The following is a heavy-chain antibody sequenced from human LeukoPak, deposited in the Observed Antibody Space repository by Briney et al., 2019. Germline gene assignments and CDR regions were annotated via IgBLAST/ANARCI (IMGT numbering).Heavy chain of an antibody. CDR1: GYTFTSYG. Sequence: ASVKVSCKASGYTFTSYGISWVRQAPGQGLEWMGWISAYNGNTNYAQKLQGRVTMTTDTSTSTAYMELRSLRSDDTAVYYCAASISAGVRVSQKISDTIFGRRVMYYFDYWGQGTLVTVSS. CDR3: AASISAGVRVSQKISDTIFGRRVMYYFDY. CDR2: ISAYNGNT. V-gene: IGHV1-18*01. D-gene: IGHD3-3*01. J-gene: IGHJ4*02.